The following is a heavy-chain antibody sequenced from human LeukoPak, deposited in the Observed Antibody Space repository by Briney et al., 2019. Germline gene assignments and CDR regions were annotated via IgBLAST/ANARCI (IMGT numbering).Heavy chain of an antibody. CDR1: GFTFGSYG. Sequence: GGSLRLSCAASGFTFGSYGMHWVRQAPGKGLEWVAVISYGGSNKCYADSVKGRFTISRDNSKNTLYLQMNSLRAEDTAVYYCAKPYGDYVIDYFDYWGQGTLVTVSS. CDR3: AKPYGDYVIDYFDY. V-gene: IGHV3-30*18. D-gene: IGHD4-17*01. CDR2: ISYGGSNK. J-gene: IGHJ4*02.